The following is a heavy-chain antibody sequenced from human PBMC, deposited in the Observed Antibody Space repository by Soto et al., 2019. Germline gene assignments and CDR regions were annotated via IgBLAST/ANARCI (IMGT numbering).Heavy chain of an antibody. CDR3: VHTGTYEYIWGSYRYGFGPDTYYFDY. Sequence: QITLKESGPTLVKPTQTLTLTCTFSGFSLSTSGVGVGWIRQPPGKALEWLALIYWDDDKRYSPSLKSRLTITKDTSKNQVVLTMTNMDPVDTATYYCVHTGTYEYIWGSYRYGFGPDTYYFDYWGQGTLVTVSS. D-gene: IGHD3-16*02. CDR1: GFSLSTSGVG. V-gene: IGHV2-5*02. CDR2: IYWDDDK. J-gene: IGHJ4*02.